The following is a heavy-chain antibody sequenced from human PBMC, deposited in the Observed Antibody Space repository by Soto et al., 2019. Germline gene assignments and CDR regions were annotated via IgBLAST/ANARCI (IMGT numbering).Heavy chain of an antibody. V-gene: IGHV4-59*01. D-gene: IGHD6-6*01. CDR1: GGSITSYY. J-gene: IGHJ6*03. CDR3: ATAGRVATKLGYMDV. CDR2: IYYSGSA. Sequence: SDTLSLTCTVSGGSITSYYLSWLRQPPGKGLEWFGYIYYSGSANYNPSLKSRVTISIDTSRNQFSLVLSSVTAADTAVYYCATAGRVATKLGYMDVWGKGTTVTVSS.